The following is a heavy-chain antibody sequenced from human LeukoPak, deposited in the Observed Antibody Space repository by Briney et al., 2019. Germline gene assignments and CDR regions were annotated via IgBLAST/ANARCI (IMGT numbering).Heavy chain of an antibody. V-gene: IGHV4-59*08. Sequence: WXXQPPGKGLEWIGDVFYSGSNNYNPSLKSRLTISLDTSKNQFSLNLRSVTTTDTAMYYCARRNTADASIDFWGQGTLVTASS. CDR3: ARRNTADASIDF. J-gene: IGHJ4*02. CDR2: VFYSGSN. D-gene: IGHD4-17*01.